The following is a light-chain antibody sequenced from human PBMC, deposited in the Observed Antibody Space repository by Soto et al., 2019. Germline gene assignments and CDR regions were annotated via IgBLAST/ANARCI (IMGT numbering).Light chain of an antibody. CDR3: QQYHRFSRT. CDR2: QAS. J-gene: IGKJ1*01. V-gene: IGKV1-5*03. Sequence: DIQMTQSPSTLSASVGDRVTITCRASQSISSWLAWFQQKPGMAPKLLISQASYLESGVPSRFSGSGSGTELTLTISGLQPDDFAPYYCQQYHRFSRTFGQGTKVEIK. CDR1: QSISSW.